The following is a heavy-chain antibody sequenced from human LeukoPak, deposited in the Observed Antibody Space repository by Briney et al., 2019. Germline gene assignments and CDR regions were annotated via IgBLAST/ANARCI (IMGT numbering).Heavy chain of an antibody. CDR3: EGWVRLGSYWDDY. V-gene: IGHV4-34*01. Sequence: SETLSLTCGVYGGSFSGYYWSWIRQPPGKGREGSGEINHSGSTNYNPSLRSRVTISVDTSKNQCSLKFSSVTAADTAVYYCEGWVRLGSYWDDYWGQGTLVTVSS. CDR2: INHSGST. CDR1: GGSFSGYY. J-gene: IGHJ4*02. D-gene: IGHD3-10*01.